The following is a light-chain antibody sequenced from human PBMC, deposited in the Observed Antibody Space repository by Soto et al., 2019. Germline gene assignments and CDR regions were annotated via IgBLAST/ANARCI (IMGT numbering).Light chain of an antibody. J-gene: IGLJ1*01. V-gene: IGLV2-14*01. Sequence: QSVLTQPASVSGSTRQSITISCTGASSDVGGYTYVSWYQQHPGKAPKLMIYEVNNRPSGVSNRFSGSKSGNTASLTISGLQADDEADYYCSSYTSSSTLYVFGTGTKVTVL. CDR2: EVN. CDR3: SSYTSSSTLYV. CDR1: SSDVGGYTY.